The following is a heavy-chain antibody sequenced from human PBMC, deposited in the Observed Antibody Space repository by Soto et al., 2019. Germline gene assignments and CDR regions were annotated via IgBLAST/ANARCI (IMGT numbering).Heavy chain of an antibody. J-gene: IGHJ3*02. CDR2: ISYDGSNK. V-gene: IGHV3-30*18. D-gene: IGHD1-26*01. CDR3: AKGGEIVGATPDAFDI. Sequence: GGSLRLSCAASGFTFSSYGMHWVRQAPGKGLEWVAVISYDGSNKYYADSVKGRFTISRDNSKNTLYLQMNSLRAEDTAVYYCAKGGEIVGATPDAFDIWGQGTMVTVSS. CDR1: GFTFSSYG.